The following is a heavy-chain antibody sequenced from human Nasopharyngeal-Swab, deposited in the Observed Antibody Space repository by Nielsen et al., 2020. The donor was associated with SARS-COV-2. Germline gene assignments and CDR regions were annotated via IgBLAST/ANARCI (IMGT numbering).Heavy chain of an antibody. CDR3: ARLPHCGGDCPPDV. V-gene: IGHV5-51*01. Sequence: GESLKISCKVSGYKILNYWIGWVRQMPGKGPEWIGIIYPGDSDTRYSPSFQGQVTISADMSIDTAYLQWSSLKASDTAIYFCARLPHCGGDCPPDVWGQGTSVTVSS. CDR1: GYKILNYW. D-gene: IGHD2-21*02. J-gene: IGHJ6*02. CDR2: IYPGDSDT.